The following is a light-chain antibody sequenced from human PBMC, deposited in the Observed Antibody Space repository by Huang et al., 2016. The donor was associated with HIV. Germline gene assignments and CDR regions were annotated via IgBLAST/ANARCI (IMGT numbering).Light chain of an antibody. CDR3: QQTYITPT. CDR1: QGISGY. Sequence: DIQMTQSPSSLSASVGDRVTITSRASQGISGYLNWYQQKPGKAPKLLIYTASNLQSGVPSRFSGSGSVTDFTLTISSLQPEDFATYYCQQTYITPTFGGGTKVEIK. CDR2: TAS. V-gene: IGKV1-39*01. J-gene: IGKJ4*01.